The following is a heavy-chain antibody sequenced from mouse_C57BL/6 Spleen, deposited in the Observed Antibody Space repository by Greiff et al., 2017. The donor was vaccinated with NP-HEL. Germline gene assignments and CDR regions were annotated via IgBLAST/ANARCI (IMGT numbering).Heavy chain of an antibody. CDR1: GYTFTSYW. CDR2: INPSNGGT. CDR3: ARGGDYDRAWFAY. Sequence: QVHVKQPGTELVKPGASVKLSCKASGYTFTSYWMHWVKQRPGQGLEWIGNINPSNGGTNYNEKFKSKATLTVDKSSSTAYMQLSSLTSEDSAVYYCARGGDYDRAWFAYWGQGTLVTVSA. V-gene: IGHV1-53*01. D-gene: IGHD2-4*01. J-gene: IGHJ3*01.